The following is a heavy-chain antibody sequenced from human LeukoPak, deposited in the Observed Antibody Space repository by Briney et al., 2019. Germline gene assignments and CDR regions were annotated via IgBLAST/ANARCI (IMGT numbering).Heavy chain of an antibody. CDR1: GFTFSSYA. D-gene: IGHD6-19*01. CDR2: ISGSGGRT. J-gene: IGHJ4*02. CDR3: AKDLSSIAVAGFHY. Sequence: PGGSLTLSCAASGFTFSSYAMNWVRQAPGKGLEWVSAISGSGGRTYYADSVRGRFTISTDNSKNTLHLQMNSLRAEDTAVYYCAKDLSSIAVAGFHYWGQGTLVTVSS. V-gene: IGHV3-23*01.